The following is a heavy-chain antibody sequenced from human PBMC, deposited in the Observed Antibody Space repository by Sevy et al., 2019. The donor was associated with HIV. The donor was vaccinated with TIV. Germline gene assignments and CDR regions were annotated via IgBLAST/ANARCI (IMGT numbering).Heavy chain of an antibody. V-gene: IGHV3-7*01. CDR2: INQDGSEK. CDR1: GITISSHW. Sequence: GGSLRLSCVGSGITISSHWMNWVRQAPGKGLEWVANINQDGSEKYHVDSVKGRFTISRDNAKNSGYLQMHSLRVEDSGVYYCARAMVVWGQGTTVTVSS. CDR3: ARAMVV. J-gene: IGHJ6*02.